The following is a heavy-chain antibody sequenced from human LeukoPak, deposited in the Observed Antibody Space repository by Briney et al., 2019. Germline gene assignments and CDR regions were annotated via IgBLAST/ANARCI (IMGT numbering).Heavy chain of an antibody. D-gene: IGHD1-26*01. Sequence: PSETLSLTCTVSGDSITSHDYWSWIRQPAGQGLEWIGRIYSTGSTNYNPSLMSRVTTFVDTSKNAFSLKLSSVTAADTGVYYCARTAIHVHSGSYFDSWGQGTLVAVSS. V-gene: IGHV4-4*07. CDR1: GDSITSHDY. J-gene: IGHJ4*02. CDR3: ARTAIHVHSGSYFDS. CDR2: IYSTGST.